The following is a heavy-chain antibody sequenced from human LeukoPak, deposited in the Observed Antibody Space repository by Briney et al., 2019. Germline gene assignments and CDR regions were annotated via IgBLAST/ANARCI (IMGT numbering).Heavy chain of an antibody. CDR3: ARANYDFWSRLDPYYYYMDL. V-gene: IGHV4-39*01. J-gene: IGHJ6*03. CDR2: VFHSGHT. D-gene: IGHD3-3*01. Sequence: SENLSLTCTLSGGSITTESYDWAWIRQPPGKGLEWIGSVFHSGHTYYNPSLKSRVTISVDRSKTQFSLMLGSVTAADTAMYYCARANYDFWSRLDPYYYYMDLWGTGNAVTVSS. CDR1: GGSITTESYD.